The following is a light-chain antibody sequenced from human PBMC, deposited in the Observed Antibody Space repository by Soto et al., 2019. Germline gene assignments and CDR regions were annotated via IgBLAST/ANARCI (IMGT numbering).Light chain of an antibody. CDR1: SSDVGRYGY. J-gene: IGLJ1*01. CDR3: SSYAGNSRYV. Sequence: QSVLTQPPSASGSPGQSVNISCTGTSSDVGRYGYISWYQQRPGNAPKLIIYEVSKRPSGVPDRLSGFKDGNTASLTVSGLQAEDEADYYCSSYAGNSRYVFGTGSKVTVL. V-gene: IGLV2-8*01. CDR2: EVS.